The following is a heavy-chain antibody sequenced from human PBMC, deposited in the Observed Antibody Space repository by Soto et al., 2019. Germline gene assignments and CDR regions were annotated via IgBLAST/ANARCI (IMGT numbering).Heavy chain of an antibody. CDR1: GGSISSSSYY. J-gene: IGHJ5*02. CDR2: IYYSGST. V-gene: IGHV4-39*01. D-gene: IGHD3-22*01. CDR3: ARGASSGYYRLNPNLFAP. Sequence: SETLSLTCTVSGGSISSSSYYWGWIRQPPGKGLEWIGSIYYSGSTYYNPSLKSRVTISVDTSKNQSSLKLSSVTAAATAVYYCARGASSGYYRLNPNLFAPCGEATLV.